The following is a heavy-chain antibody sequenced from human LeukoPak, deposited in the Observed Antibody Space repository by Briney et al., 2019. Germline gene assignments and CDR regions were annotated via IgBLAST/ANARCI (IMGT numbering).Heavy chain of an antibody. D-gene: IGHD5-24*01. J-gene: IGHJ4*02. CDR2: ISYDGSNK. CDR3: AKTIDGYWPQFDV. V-gene: IGHV3-30*18. CDR1: GFTFSSYG. Sequence: GGSLRLSCAASGFTFSSYGMHWVRQAPGKGLEWVAVISYDGSNKYYADSVKGRFTISRDNSKNTLYLQMNSLRAEDTAVYYCAKTIDGYWPQFDVWGQGTLVTVSS.